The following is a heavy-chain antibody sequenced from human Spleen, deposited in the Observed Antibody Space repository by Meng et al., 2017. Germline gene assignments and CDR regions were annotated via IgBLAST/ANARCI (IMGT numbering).Heavy chain of an antibody. CDR3: ARATAAAAKGRWFDP. CDR1: GGSFSGYY. CDR2: INHSGST. Sequence: QVQLQRWGAGLLKPSATLSLTCAVYGGSFSGYYWSWIRQPPGKGLEWIGEINHSGSTNYNPSLKSRVTISVDTSKNQFSLKLSSVTAADTAVYYCARATAAAAKGRWFDPWGQGTLVTVSS. D-gene: IGHD6-13*01. J-gene: IGHJ5*02. V-gene: IGHV4-34*01.